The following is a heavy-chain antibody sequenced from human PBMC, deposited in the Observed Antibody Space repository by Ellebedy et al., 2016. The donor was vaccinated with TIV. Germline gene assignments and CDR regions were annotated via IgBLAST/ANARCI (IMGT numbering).Heavy chain of an antibody. CDR3: ARDRNYYDSSGYYETFDI. CDR1: GFTFSSYW. Sequence: GGSLRLSCAASGFTFSSYWMHWVRQAPGKGLVWVSRINSDGSSTSYADSVKGRFTISRDNAKNTLYLQMNSLRAEDTAVYYCARDRNYYDSSGYYETFDIWGQGTMVTVSS. J-gene: IGHJ3*02. D-gene: IGHD3-22*01. CDR2: INSDGSST. V-gene: IGHV3-74*01.